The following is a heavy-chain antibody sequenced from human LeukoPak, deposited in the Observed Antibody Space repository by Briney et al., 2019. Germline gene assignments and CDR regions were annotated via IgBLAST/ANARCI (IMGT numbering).Heavy chain of an antibody. Sequence: PGGSLRLSCAASRFAFSDFDKIWVRQAPGKGLEWVANIKDDGSEKYYVDSVKGRFTISRDDAKNSLYLQMNSLRAEDTAVYYCARARDSSWDYWGQGTLVTVSS. D-gene: IGHD6-13*01. J-gene: IGHJ4*02. CDR2: IKDDGSEK. CDR3: ARARDSSWDY. V-gene: IGHV3-7*03. CDR1: RFAFSDFD.